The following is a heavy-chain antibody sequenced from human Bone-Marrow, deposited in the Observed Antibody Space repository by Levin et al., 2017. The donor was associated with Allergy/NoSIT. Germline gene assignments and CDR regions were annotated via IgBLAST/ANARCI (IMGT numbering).Heavy chain of an antibody. J-gene: IGHJ4*02. CDR2: IYYSGSS. V-gene: IGHV4-59*08. Sequence: SETLSLTCTVSGGSISRNYWSWIRQPPGKGLEWIGYIYYSGSSNNNPSLKSRVTISADTSKNQFSLRLNSVTAADTAVYYCARLYDSSVSGYLDSWGQGILVTVTS. CDR1: GGSISRNY. D-gene: IGHD3-22*01. CDR3: ARLYDSSVSGYLDS.